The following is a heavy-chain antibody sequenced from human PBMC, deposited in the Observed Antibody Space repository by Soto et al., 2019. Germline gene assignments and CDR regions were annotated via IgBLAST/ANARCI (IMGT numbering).Heavy chain of an antibody. CDR1: GGTFSSYS. CDR3: ARSQGSSTSLEIYYYYSDGMDV. Sequence: QVQLVQSGAEVKKPGSSVKVSCKASGGTFSSYSISWVRQAPGQGLEWMGGIIPISGTANYAQKFQGRVTSTADESTSTAYMELSRLRSEDTAVYYCARSQGSSTSLEIYYYYSDGMDVWGQGTTVTVSS. D-gene: IGHD2-2*01. V-gene: IGHV1-69*01. J-gene: IGHJ6*02. CDR2: IIPISGTA.